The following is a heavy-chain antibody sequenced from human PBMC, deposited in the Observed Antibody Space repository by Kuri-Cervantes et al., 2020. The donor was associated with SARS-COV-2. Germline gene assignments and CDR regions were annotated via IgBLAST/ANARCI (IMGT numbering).Heavy chain of an antibody. J-gene: IGHJ4*02. V-gene: IGHV3-7*01. CDR2: IKQDGSEK. D-gene: IGHD6-13*01. CDR3: ARVRSWDEYFDY. CDR1: GFTFSSYW. Sequence: GESLKISCAASGFTFSSYWMSWVRQAPGKGLEWVANIKQDGSEKYYVDSVKGRFTISRDNAKNSLYLQMNSLRAEDTAVYYRARVRSWDEYFDYWGQGTLVTVSS.